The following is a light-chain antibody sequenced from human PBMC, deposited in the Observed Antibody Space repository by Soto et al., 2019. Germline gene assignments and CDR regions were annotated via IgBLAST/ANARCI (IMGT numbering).Light chain of an antibody. V-gene: IGKV1-27*01. Sequence: DIQRTQSPSSLSASVGDRGTITCRASQGISNYLAWYQQKPGKVPKLLIYAASTLQSGVPSRFSGSGSGTDFTLTISSLQPEDVAAYYCQKYNSAPRTFGQGTKVEIK. CDR3: QKYNSAPRT. CDR2: AAS. CDR1: QGISNY. J-gene: IGKJ1*01.